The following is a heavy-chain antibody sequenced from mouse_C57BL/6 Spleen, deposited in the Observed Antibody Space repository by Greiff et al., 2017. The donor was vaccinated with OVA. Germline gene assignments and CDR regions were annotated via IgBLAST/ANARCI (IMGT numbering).Heavy chain of an antibody. Sequence: VQLQQSGPGLVQPSQSLSITCTVSGFSFTSYGVHWVRQSTGKGLEWLGVIWSGGSTDYNAAFISRLSISKDNSKSQVFCKMNSLQADDTAIYYCARYDCDEGYAMDDWGQGTSVTVSS. V-gene: IGHV2-2*01. CDR1: GFSFTSYG. CDR3: ARYDCDEGYAMDD. J-gene: IGHJ4*01. D-gene: IGHD2-4*01. CDR2: IWSGGST.